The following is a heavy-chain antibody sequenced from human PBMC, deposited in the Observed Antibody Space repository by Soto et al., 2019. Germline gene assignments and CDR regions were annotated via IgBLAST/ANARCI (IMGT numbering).Heavy chain of an antibody. J-gene: IGHJ4*02. V-gene: IGHV3-23*01. Sequence: PVGSLRLSCEASVFTFSRFAMSCVRDSPGKWLEWVSTFSGPGGGTYYADSVKGRFTISRDNFKSSLYLQMNSLRADDTAVYYCATARPQWLAGSRADYWGQGTLVTVSS. CDR3: ATARPQWLAGSRADY. D-gene: IGHD6-19*01. CDR2: FSGPGGGT. CDR1: VFTFSRFA.